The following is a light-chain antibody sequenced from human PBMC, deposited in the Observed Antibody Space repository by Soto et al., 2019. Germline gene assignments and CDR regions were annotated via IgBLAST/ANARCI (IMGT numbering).Light chain of an antibody. CDR2: GAS. V-gene: IGKV3-15*01. Sequence: EIEMTQSPATLSVSPGERATLSCRASQSISIHLAWYQQKPGQAPRLLFYGASTGATGLPARFSGSGSGTEFTLTISSLQSEDFAVYYCQQYNDWPRTFGQGTKVDIK. CDR1: QSISIH. J-gene: IGKJ1*01. CDR3: QQYNDWPRT.